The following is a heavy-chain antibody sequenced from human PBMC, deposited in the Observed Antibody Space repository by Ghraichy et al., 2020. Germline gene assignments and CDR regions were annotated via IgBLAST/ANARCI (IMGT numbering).Heavy chain of an antibody. CDR1: GYTFTSYA. D-gene: IGHD6-13*01. CDR2: INAGNGNT. Sequence: ASVKVSCKASGYTFTSYAMHWVRQAPGQRLEWMGWINAGNGNTKYSQKFQGRVTITRVTSASTAYMELSSLRSEDTAVYYCALRPGSSWDRRFDPWGQGTLVTVSS. CDR3: ALRPGSSWDRRFDP. V-gene: IGHV1-3*01. J-gene: IGHJ5*02.